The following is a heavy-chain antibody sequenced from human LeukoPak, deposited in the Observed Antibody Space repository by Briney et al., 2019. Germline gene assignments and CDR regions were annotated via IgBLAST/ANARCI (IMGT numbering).Heavy chain of an antibody. CDR2: IKQDGSEK. CDR3: ARAWGIAARNPPDY. CDR1: GFTFSSYW. J-gene: IGHJ4*02. V-gene: IGHV3-7*01. D-gene: IGHD6-6*01. Sequence: GGSLRLSRAASGFTFSSYWMSWVRQAPGKGLEWVANIKQDGSEKYYVDSVKGRFTISRDNAKNSLYLQMNSLRAEDTAVYYCARAWGIAARNPPDYWGQGTLVTVSS.